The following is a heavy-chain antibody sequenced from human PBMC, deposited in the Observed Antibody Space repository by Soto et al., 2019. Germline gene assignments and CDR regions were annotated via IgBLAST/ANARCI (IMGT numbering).Heavy chain of an antibody. V-gene: IGHV4-39*01. CDR3: ARWAAAGTKRGAYYYYGMDV. CDR2: IYYSGST. CDR1: GGSISSSSYY. D-gene: IGHD6-13*01. Sequence: SETLSLTCTVSGGSISSSSYYWGWIRQPPGKGLEWIGSIYYSGSTYYNPSLKSRVTISVDTSKNQFSLKLSSVTAADTAVYYCARWAAAGTKRGAYYYYGMDVWGQGTTVTVSS. J-gene: IGHJ6*02.